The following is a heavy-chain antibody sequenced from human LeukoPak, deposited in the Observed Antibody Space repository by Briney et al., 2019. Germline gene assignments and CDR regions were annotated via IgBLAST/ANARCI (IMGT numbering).Heavy chain of an antibody. CDR2: ISGSGGST. D-gene: IGHD3-10*01. CDR1: GFTFSSYA. CDR3: AKDLEAYGSGSYYFDY. V-gene: IGHV3-23*01. J-gene: IGHJ4*02. Sequence: PGGSLRLSCAASGFTFSSYAMSWVRQAPGKGLKWVSAISGSGGSTYYADSVKGRFTISRDNSKNTLYVQMNSLRAEDTAVYYCAKDLEAYGSGSYYFDYWGQGTLVTVSS.